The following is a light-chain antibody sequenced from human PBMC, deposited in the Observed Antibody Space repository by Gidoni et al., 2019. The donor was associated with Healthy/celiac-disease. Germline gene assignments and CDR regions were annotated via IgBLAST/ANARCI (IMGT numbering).Light chain of an antibody. Sequence: DIQMTQSPSSLSASVGDRVTITCRASQSISSYLNWYQQKPGKAPKLLIYAASSLQSGVPSRFSGSGSGTDFTLTISSLQPEDFATYYCQQSYSTPRTFCQGTKVKIK. J-gene: IGKJ1*01. CDR2: AAS. CDR3: QQSYSTPRT. CDR1: QSISSY. V-gene: IGKV1-39*01.